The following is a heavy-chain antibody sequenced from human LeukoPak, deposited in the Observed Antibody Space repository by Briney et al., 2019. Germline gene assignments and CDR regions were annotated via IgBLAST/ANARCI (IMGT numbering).Heavy chain of an antibody. CDR2: ISYDGSNK. D-gene: IGHD3-22*01. CDR1: GFTFSRYG. J-gene: IGHJ4*02. Sequence: GGSLRLSCAASGFTFSRYGMHWVRQAPGKGLEWVTAISYDGSNKYYADSVKGRFTISRDNSKNTLYVQMNSLRAEDTAVYYCATEYYYDSSGYYFDYWGQGTLVTVSS. V-gene: IGHV3-30*04. CDR3: ATEYYYDSSGYYFDY.